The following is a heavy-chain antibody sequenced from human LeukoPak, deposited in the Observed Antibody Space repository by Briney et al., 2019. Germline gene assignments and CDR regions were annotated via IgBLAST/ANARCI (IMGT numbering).Heavy chain of an antibody. D-gene: IGHD2-21*01. CDR2: ISDSGVSA. Sequence: GGSLRLSCAASGFTFRSCAMHWVRQAPGKGLEWVSGISDSGVSAFYTHSVKGRFTISRDNSKNTLYLQMSSLRAEDTAVYYCAKGDGATYVTHFDFWGQGTLVSVSS. J-gene: IGHJ4*02. CDR3: AKGDGATYVTHFDF. CDR1: GFTFRSCA. V-gene: IGHV3-23*01.